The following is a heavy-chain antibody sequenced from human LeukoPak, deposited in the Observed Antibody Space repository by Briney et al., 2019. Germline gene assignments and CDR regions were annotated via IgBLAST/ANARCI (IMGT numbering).Heavy chain of an antibody. V-gene: IGHV3-66*01. D-gene: IGHD6-19*01. J-gene: IGHJ4*02. CDR1: GFTFSNYG. CDR2: IYSGGST. Sequence: PGGSLRLSCGASGFTFSNYGMLWVRQAPGKGLEWVSVIYSGGSTYYADSVKGRFTISRDNSKNTLYLQMNSLRAEDTAVYYCASSGGWYRQFDYWGQGTLVTVSS. CDR3: ASSGGWYRQFDY.